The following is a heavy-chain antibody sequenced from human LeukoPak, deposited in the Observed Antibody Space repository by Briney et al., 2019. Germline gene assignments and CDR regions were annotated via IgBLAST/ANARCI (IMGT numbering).Heavy chain of an antibody. CDR1: GYTFTSHD. CDR3: ARDCSSTSCYGGGYDY. J-gene: IGHJ4*02. V-gene: IGHV1-8*01. CDR2: MNPNSGNT. Sequence: GASVKVSCTASGYTFTSHDINWVRQATGQGLEWMGWMNPNSGNTGYAQKFQGRVTMTRNTSISTAYMELSSLRSEDTAVYYCARDCSSTSCYGGGYDYWGQGTLVTVSS. D-gene: IGHD2-2*01.